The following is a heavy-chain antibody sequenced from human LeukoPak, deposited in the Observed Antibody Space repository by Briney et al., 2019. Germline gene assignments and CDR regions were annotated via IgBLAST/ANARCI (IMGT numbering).Heavy chain of an antibody. J-gene: IGHJ3*02. Sequence: SETLSLTCAVYGGSFSGYYWSWIRQPPGKGLEWIGEINHSGGTNYNPSLKSRVTISVDTSKSQFSLKLSSVTAADTAVYYCAREENYDSSGPYAFDIWGQGTMVTVSS. V-gene: IGHV4-34*01. CDR3: AREENYDSSGPYAFDI. CDR2: INHSGGT. D-gene: IGHD3-22*01. CDR1: GGSFSGYY.